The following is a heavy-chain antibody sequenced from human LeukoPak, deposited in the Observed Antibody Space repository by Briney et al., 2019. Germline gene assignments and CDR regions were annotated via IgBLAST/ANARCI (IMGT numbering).Heavy chain of an antibody. D-gene: IGHD6-19*01. J-gene: IGHJ4*02. Sequence: PGGSLTLSCSASGLTFSSYVMHWVRQPPGKGLEYVSSISNNGGSTYYADSVKGRFTISRDNSKNTLFLQMNSLRVEDTAVYYCPTYGDGWFNPLDNWGQGTLVTVSS. V-gene: IGHV3-64*04. CDR2: ISNNGGST. CDR3: PTYGDGWFNPLDN. CDR1: GLTFSSYV.